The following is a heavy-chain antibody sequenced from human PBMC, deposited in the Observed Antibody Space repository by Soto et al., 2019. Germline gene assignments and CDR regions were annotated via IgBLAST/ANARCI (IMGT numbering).Heavy chain of an antibody. V-gene: IGHV1-69*02. CDR3: ARGPLVVLNYFES. CDR1: VGTFRNYP. Sequence: QVQLVQSGTGVKKPGSSVKVSCKASVGTFRNYPINWVRQAPGQGLEWMGSIFPLTDIPDYAQNFQARLTISADKSTSTAYMELSSLTSDDTAMYFCARGPLVVLNYFESWGQGTLVTVSS. J-gene: IGHJ4*02. CDR2: IFPLTDIP.